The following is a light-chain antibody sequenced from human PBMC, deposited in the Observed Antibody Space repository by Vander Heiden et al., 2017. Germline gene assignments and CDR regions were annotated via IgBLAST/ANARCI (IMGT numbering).Light chain of an antibody. CDR2: GAS. V-gene: IGKV3-20*01. J-gene: IGKJ3*01. Sequence: EIVFTPCPGTLSLSPGERATLSCRASQSVSSSYLDWYQQKPGQAPRLLIYGASSRANGIPDRFSGSGSGTDFTLTSSRREPEDFAVYYWQQDGSSLTFGHGTKVDIK. CDR1: QSVSSSY. CDR3: QQDGSSLT.